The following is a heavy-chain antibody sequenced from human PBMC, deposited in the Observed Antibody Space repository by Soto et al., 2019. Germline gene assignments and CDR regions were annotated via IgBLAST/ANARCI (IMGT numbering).Heavy chain of an antibody. V-gene: IGHV3-72*01. J-gene: IGHJ4*02. CDR3: SRLEGG. CDR2: SRNKAKSYTT. CDR1: GFTFSDHY. Sequence: EEQLVESGGGLVQPGGSLTLSCVGSGFTFSDHYMEWVRQAPGKGLEWVVRSRNKAKSYTTDYAASVKGRFTISRDLSKNSLYLQMNNLKIEDTPVYYCSRLEGGWGQGTLVTVSS. D-gene: IGHD3-3*01.